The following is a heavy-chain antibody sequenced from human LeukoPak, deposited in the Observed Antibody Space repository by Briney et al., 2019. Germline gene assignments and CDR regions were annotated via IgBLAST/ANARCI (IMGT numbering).Heavy chain of an antibody. CDR3: AKDGIAAAGPFDY. CDR1: GFTFNSYW. CDR2: ISYDGSNK. Sequence: GGSLRLSCAASGFTFNSYWMNWVRQAPGKGLEWVAVISYDGSNKYYADSVKGRFTISRDNSKNTLYLQMNSLRAEDTAVYYCAKDGIAAAGPFDYWGQGTLVTVSS. D-gene: IGHD6-13*01. V-gene: IGHV3-30*18. J-gene: IGHJ4*02.